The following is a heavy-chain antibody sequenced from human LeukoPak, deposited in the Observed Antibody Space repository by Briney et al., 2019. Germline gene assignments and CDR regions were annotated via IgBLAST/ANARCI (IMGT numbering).Heavy chain of an antibody. J-gene: IGHJ6*03. Sequence: PGRPLRLSCAASGFTFSTYWMSWVRQPPGKGLEWVANIKQDVSEKNYVDSVKGRLTISTDNAKNSMCLQMNSVRAEAPAFNYCARGNGMVYSYGKRSYYMDVWGKGTTVTVSS. D-gene: IGHD5-18*01. CDR3: ARGNGMVYSYGKRSYYMDV. CDR2: IKQDVSEK. V-gene: IGHV3-7*01. CDR1: GFTFSTYW.